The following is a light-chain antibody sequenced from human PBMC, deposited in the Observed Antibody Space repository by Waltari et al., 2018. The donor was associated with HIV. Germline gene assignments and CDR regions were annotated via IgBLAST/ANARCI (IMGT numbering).Light chain of an antibody. J-gene: IGLJ2*01. Sequence: QSALTQPASVSGSPGQSITISCTGTSSDVGNYNLFPWYQQHPGKAPKLIIYEAIKRPSGVSDRISGSKSASTASLTISGLQADDEADYFCSSYGGSSIWLFGGGTKLTVL. V-gene: IGLV2-23*01. CDR1: SSDVGNYNL. CDR3: SSYGGSSIWL. CDR2: EAI.